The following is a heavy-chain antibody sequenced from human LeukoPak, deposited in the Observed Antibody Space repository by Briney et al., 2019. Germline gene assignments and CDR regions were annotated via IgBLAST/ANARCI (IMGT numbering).Heavy chain of an antibody. J-gene: IGHJ4*02. CDR3: ARPEGGSLAAAFGY. CDR1: GGSISSYY. Sequence: SETLSLTCTVSGGSISSYYWSWIRQPPGKGLEWIGSIYYSGSTNYNPSLKSRVTISVDTSKNQFSLKLSSVTAADTAVYYCARPEGGSLAAAFGYWGQGTLVTVSS. V-gene: IGHV4-59*08. CDR2: IYYSGST. D-gene: IGHD6-13*01.